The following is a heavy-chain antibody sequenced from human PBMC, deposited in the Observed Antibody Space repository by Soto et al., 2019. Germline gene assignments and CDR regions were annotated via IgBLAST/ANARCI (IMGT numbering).Heavy chain of an antibody. CDR3: ANSWKYNWFDP. D-gene: IGHD1-1*01. Sequence: SETLSLTCTVSGGSISSSSYYWGWIRQPPGKGLEWIGSIYYSGSTYYNPSLKSRVTISVDTSKNQYSLKLSSVTAADKAVYYCANSWKYNWFDPWGQGTLVTVSS. J-gene: IGHJ5*02. CDR1: GGSISSSSYY. V-gene: IGHV4-39*01. CDR2: IYYSGST.